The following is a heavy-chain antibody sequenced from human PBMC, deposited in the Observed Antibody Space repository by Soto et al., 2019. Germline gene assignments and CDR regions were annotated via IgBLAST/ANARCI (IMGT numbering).Heavy chain of an antibody. CDR1: GFTFSSYS. Sequence: GGSLRLSCAASGFTFSSYSMNWVRHAPGKGLEWVSYISSSSSTIYYADSVKGRFTISRDNAKNSLYLQMNSLRDEDTAVYYCARGRCSGGSCYSNYYYGMDVWGQGTTVTVSS. CDR2: ISSSSSTI. J-gene: IGHJ6*02. CDR3: ARGRCSGGSCYSNYYYGMDV. V-gene: IGHV3-48*02. D-gene: IGHD2-15*01.